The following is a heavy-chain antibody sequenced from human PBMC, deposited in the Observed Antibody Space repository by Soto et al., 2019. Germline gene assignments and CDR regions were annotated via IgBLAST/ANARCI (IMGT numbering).Heavy chain of an antibody. Sequence: PSETLSLTCTVSGGSISSYYWSWIRQPPGKGLEWIGYIYYSGSTNYNPSLKSRVTISVDTSKNQFSLKLSSVTAADTAVYYCARRKAVAGRVWFDPWGQGTLVTVSS. J-gene: IGHJ5*02. CDR1: GGSISSYY. V-gene: IGHV4-59*08. CDR2: IYYSGST. D-gene: IGHD6-19*01. CDR3: ARRKAVAGRVWFDP.